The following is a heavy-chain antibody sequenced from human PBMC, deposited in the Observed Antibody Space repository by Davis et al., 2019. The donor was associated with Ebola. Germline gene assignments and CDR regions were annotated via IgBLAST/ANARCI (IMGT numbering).Heavy chain of an antibody. Sequence: ASVKVSCKASGYTFTGYYMHWVRQAPGQGLEWMGRINPNSGGTNYAQKFQGRVTMTRDTSISTAYMELSRLRSDDTVVYYCARESIFREHDAFDIWGQGTMVTVSS. CDR3: ARESIFREHDAFDI. D-gene: IGHD1-26*01. J-gene: IGHJ3*02. V-gene: IGHV1-2*05. CDR2: INPNSGGT. CDR1: GYTFTGYY.